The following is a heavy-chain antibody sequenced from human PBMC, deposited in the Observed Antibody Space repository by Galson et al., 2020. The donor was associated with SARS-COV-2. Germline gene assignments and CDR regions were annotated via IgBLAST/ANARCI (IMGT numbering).Heavy chain of an antibody. J-gene: IGHJ5*02. CDR1: GYILTELS. V-gene: IGHV1-24*01. CDR2: FDPEDGET. D-gene: IGHD6-19*01. CDR3: ATAPAIAVAGGWFDP. Sequence: ASVKVSRKVSGYILTELSMHWVRQAPGKGLAWMGGFDPEDGETINAQKLQDRVTMNEDTSTDTAYMGLSSLRSEDTAVYYWATAPAIAVAGGWFDPWGQGTLVTVSS.